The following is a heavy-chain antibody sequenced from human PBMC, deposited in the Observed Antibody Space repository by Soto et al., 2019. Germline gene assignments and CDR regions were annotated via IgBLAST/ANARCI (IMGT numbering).Heavy chain of an antibody. CDR3: AKDRGIVATSPFDY. J-gene: IGHJ4*02. D-gene: IGHD5-12*01. Sequence: GGSLRLSCAASGFTFSSYAMSWVRQAPGKGLELVSVFSGSGGSTYYADSVKGRFTISRDNSKNTLYLQMNSLRAEDTVVYYCAKDRGIVATSPFDYWGQGTLVTVSS. CDR1: GFTFSSYA. V-gene: IGHV3-23*01. CDR2: FSGSGGST.